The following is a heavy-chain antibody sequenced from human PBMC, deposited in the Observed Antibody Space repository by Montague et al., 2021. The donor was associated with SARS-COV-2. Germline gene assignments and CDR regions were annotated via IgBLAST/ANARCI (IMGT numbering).Heavy chain of an antibody. D-gene: IGHD2-21*02. CDR3: ARLAYCGAGCLSGGEIFFEA. J-gene: IGHJ5*02. V-gene: IGHV4-34*01. Sequence: SETLSLTCAVSGGSFSSYYWSWIRQPPGKGLEWIAEINHSGSSXXXPSXXXRVTMSVDTSKNQFSLKLNSVTVADTAVYYCARLAYCGAGCLSGGEIFFEAWGQGTLVTVSS. CDR2: INHSGSS. CDR1: GGSFSSYY.